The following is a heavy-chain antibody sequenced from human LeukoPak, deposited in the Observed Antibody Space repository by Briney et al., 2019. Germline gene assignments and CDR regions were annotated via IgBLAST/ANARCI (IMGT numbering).Heavy chain of an antibody. Sequence: PVKVSCKASGGTFSSYAISWVRQAPGQGLEWMGRIIPIFGTANYAQKFQGRVTITTDESTSTAYMELSSLRSEDTAVYYCARGGDSSGFAFDYWGQGTLVTVSS. CDR2: IIPIFGTA. CDR1: GGTFSSYA. V-gene: IGHV1-69*05. CDR3: ARGGDSSGFAFDY. D-gene: IGHD6-19*01. J-gene: IGHJ4*02.